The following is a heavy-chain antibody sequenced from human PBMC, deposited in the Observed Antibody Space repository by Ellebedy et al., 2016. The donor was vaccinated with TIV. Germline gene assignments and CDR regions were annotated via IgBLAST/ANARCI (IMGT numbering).Heavy chain of an antibody. D-gene: IGHD2-2*01. Sequence: SETLSLXXAVYGGSFSGYYWSWIRQPPGKGLEWIGEINHSGSTNYNPSLKSRVTISVDTSKNQFSLKLSSVTAADTAVYYCARVPAAIYYYYYGMDVWGQGTTVTVSS. CDR2: INHSGST. CDR1: GGSFSGYY. J-gene: IGHJ6*02. CDR3: ARVPAAIYYYYYGMDV. V-gene: IGHV4-34*01.